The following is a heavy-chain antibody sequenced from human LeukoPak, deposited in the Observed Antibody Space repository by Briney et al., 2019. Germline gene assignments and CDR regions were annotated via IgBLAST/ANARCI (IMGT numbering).Heavy chain of an antibody. D-gene: IGHD2-2*01. CDR3: ASSRGGCSSTSCYDY. CDR2: IYYSGST. Sequence: PSETLSLTCTVSGGSISSYYWSWLREPPGKGLEWMGYIYYSGSTNYNPSLKRRVTISVDTSKNHFSLKLSSVTAADTAVYYCASSRGGCSSTSCYDYWGQGTPVTVSS. V-gene: IGHV4-59*01. J-gene: IGHJ4*02. CDR1: GGSISSYY.